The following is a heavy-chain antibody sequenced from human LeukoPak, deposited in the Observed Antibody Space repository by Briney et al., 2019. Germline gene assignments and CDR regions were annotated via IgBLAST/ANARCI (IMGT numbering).Heavy chain of an antibody. J-gene: IGHJ6*02. CDR1: GFTFSSYA. V-gene: IGHV3-23*01. CDR3: ARPMVRGVPLFGMDV. CDR2: ISSNGGTT. D-gene: IGHD3-10*01. Sequence: PGGSLRLSCAASGFTFSSYAMSWVRQAPGKGLEWVSTISSNGGTTYYADSVKGRFTISRDNSKNTLYLQMNSLRAEDTAVYYCARPMVRGVPLFGMDVWGQGTTVTVSS.